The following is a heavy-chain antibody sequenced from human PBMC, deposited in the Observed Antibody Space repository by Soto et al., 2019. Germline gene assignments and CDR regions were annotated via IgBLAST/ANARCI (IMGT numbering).Heavy chain of an antibody. CDR3: APLSGGYYPGDY. CDR2: ISWNSGSI. CDR1: GFTFDDYA. Sequence: GGSLRLSCAASGFTFDDYAMHWVRQAPGKGLEWVSGISWNSGSIGYADSVKGRFTISRDNAKNSLYLQMNSLRAEDTALYYCAPLSGGYYPGDYWGQGTLVTVSS. V-gene: IGHV3-9*01. D-gene: IGHD3-22*01. J-gene: IGHJ4*02.